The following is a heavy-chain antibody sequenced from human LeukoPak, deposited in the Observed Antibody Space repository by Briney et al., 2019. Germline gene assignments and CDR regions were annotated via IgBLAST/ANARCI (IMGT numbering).Heavy chain of an antibody. CDR2: MSSDGNAM. CDR1: GFTFTAYL. D-gene: IGHD3-22*01. CDR3: VRESEYYFDHSASFDY. J-gene: IGHJ4*02. Sequence: GGSLRLSCAASGFTFTAYLIHWVRQAPGKGLEWVAVMSSDGNAMFYADSVKGRFTISRDNSKNTLYLQMNSLRAEDTAVYYCVRESEYYFDHSASFDYWGQGTLVTVS. V-gene: IGHV3-30-3*01.